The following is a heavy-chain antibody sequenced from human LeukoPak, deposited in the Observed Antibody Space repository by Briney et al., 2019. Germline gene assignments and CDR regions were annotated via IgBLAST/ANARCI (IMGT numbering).Heavy chain of an antibody. V-gene: IGHV4-39*01. Sequence: PSETLSLTCTVSGGSISSSSYYWGWIRQPPGKGLEWIGSIYYSGSTYYNPSLKSRVTISVDTSKNQFSLKLSSVTAADTAVYYCARQSSSWYQYWFDPWGQGTLVTVSS. CDR1: GGSISSSSYY. J-gene: IGHJ5*02. CDR3: ARQSSSWYQYWFDP. CDR2: IYYSGST. D-gene: IGHD6-13*01.